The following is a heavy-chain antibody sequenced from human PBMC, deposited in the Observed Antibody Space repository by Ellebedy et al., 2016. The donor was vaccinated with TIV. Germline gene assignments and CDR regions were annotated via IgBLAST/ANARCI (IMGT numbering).Heavy chain of an antibody. Sequence: SETLSLXCTVSGGSISSYYWSWIRQPPGKGLEWIGYIYYSGSTNYNPSLKSRVTISVDTSMNQFSLKLSSVTAADTAVYYCATGAMVNGWWFDPWGQGTLVTVSS. CDR3: ATGAMVNGWWFDP. V-gene: IGHV4-59*01. J-gene: IGHJ5*02. D-gene: IGHD5-18*01. CDR1: GGSISSYY. CDR2: IYYSGST.